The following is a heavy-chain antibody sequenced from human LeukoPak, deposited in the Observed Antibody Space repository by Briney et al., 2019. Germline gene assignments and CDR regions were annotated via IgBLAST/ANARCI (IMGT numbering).Heavy chain of an antibody. D-gene: IGHD2-2*01. CDR3: ARDCSSTSCYGGGYDY. V-gene: IGHV1-69*01. Sequence: GASVKVSCKASGGTFSSYAISWVRQAPGQGLEWMGGIIPIFGTANYAQKFQGRVTITADESTSTAYMELSSLRSEDTAVYYCARDCSSTSCYGGGYDYWGQGTLVTASS. CDR2: IIPIFGTA. CDR1: GGTFSSYA. J-gene: IGHJ4*02.